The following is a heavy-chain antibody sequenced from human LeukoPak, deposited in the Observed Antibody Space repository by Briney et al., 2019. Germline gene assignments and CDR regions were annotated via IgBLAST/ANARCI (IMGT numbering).Heavy chain of an antibody. CDR1: GGSISSYY. V-gene: IGHV4-4*07. CDR2: IYTSGST. CDR3: ARDPVVVSATTWYFDL. J-gene: IGHJ2*01. D-gene: IGHD2-21*01. Sequence: SETLSLTCTVSGGSISSYYWSWIRQPAGKGLEWIGRIYTSGSTNYNPSLKSRVTMSVDPSKNQFSLKLSSVTAADTAVYYCARDPVVVSATTWYFDLWGRGTLVTVSS.